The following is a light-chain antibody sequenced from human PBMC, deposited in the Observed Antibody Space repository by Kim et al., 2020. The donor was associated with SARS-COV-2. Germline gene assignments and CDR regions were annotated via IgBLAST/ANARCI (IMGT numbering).Light chain of an antibody. V-gene: IGKV3-15*01. CDR2: RAS. CDR3: QQYDDWPFT. CDR1: QNVTNK. Sequence: EILMTQSPAALSVSPGESATLSCRASQNVTNKLAWYQQKPGQAPRLLISRASNRATGIPPRFSGSGSGTDFTLTISGLQSEDFVVYHCQQYDDWPFTFGQGTKLEI. J-gene: IGKJ2*01.